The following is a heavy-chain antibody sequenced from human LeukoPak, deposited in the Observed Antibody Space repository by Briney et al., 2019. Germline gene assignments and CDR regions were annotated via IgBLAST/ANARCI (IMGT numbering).Heavy chain of an antibody. CDR1: GGSISSYF. J-gene: IGHJ4*02. D-gene: IGHD3-10*01. V-gene: IGHV4-4*07. CDR2: IYTSGST. CDR3: ATGTMVRRVIVDY. Sequence: PSETLSLTCTVSGGSISSYFWSWIRQPAGKGLEWIGRIYTSGSTNYNPSLKSRVTMSVDTSKNQFSLKLSSVSAADTAVYYCATGTMVRRVIVDYWGPGTLVTVSS.